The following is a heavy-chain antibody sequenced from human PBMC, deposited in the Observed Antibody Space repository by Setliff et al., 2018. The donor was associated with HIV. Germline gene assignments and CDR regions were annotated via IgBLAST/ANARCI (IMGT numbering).Heavy chain of an antibody. Sequence: GGSLRLSCAGSGFTFDGYGMSWVRQAPGKGLEWVSAINWNGGSTVYAESVKGRFTISRDNAKNYMDLQMNSLRVEDTAFYYCSRDKRDDNGLTSRISSVFDCWGEGTLVTVSS. CDR2: INWNGGST. D-gene: IGHD4-17*01. CDR3: SRDKRDDNGLTSRISSVFDC. V-gene: IGHV3-20*04. CDR1: GFTFDGYG. J-gene: IGHJ4*02.